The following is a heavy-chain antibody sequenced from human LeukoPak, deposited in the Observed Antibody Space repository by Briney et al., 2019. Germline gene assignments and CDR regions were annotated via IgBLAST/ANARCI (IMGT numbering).Heavy chain of an antibody. CDR1: GYTFTSYG. J-gene: IGHJ5*02. CDR3: ARDLLIIAARPNWFDP. D-gene: IGHD6-6*01. Sequence: ASVKVSCKASGYTFTSYGISWVRQAPGQGLEWMGWISAYNGNTNYAQKLQGRVTMTTDTSTSTAYMELRSLRSDDTAVYYCARDLLIIAARPNWFDPWGQGTLVTVSS. CDR2: ISAYNGNT. V-gene: IGHV1-18*01.